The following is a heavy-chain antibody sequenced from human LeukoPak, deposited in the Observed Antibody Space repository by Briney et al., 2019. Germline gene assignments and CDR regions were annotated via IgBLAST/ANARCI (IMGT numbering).Heavy chain of an antibody. D-gene: IGHD3-16*02. Sequence: GGSVRLSCAASGFTFSSYGMSWVRQAPGKGLEWVSAISGSGGSTYYADSVTGRFTISRDNSKNTLYLQMNSLRAEDTAVYYCAKDHEAMITFGGVIVWGQGTLVTVSS. CDR1: GFTFSSYG. CDR3: AKDHEAMITFGGVIV. J-gene: IGHJ4*02. V-gene: IGHV3-23*01. CDR2: ISGSGGST.